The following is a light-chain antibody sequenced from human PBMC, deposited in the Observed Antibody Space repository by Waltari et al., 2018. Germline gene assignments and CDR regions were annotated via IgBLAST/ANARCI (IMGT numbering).Light chain of an antibody. J-gene: IGKJ2*01. CDR1: QSPVHSDGNTY. CDR2: KIS. V-gene: IGKV2-30*02. Sequence: DVVLTQSPLFLPVTLGQPASMSCRSSQSPVHSDGNTYWNWFHQRPGRSPRRLIYKISRRESGVPDRFSGSGSGTHFTLKISRVEAEDVGVYYCMQGSHWPRTFGQGTKLEI. CDR3: MQGSHWPRT.